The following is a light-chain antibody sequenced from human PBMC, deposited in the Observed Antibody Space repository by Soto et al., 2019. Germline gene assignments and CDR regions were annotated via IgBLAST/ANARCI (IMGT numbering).Light chain of an antibody. CDR2: GAS. CDR1: QSVSSN. Sequence: EIVMTQSPATLSVSPGERATLSCRASQSVSSNLAWYQQKPGQAPRLLIYGASTRATGIPARFSGSGSGTEFILTISSLQSEDFEVYYCQQYNNWWTFGQGTKVEIK. V-gene: IGKV3-15*01. CDR3: QQYNNWWT. J-gene: IGKJ1*01.